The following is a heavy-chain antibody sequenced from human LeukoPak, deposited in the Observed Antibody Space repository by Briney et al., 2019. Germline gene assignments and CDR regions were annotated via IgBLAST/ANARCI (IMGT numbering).Heavy chain of an antibody. CDR1: GGSISSYY. CDR3: ARHSGLLYFDY. J-gene: IGHJ4*02. Sequence: SETLSLTCTVSGGSISSYYWSWIRQPPGKGLEWIALIYSSGSTNYNPSLKSRVTISVDTSKNQFSLKLSAVAAADTAVYYCARHSGLLYFDYWGQGNLVTVSS. CDR2: IYSSGST. V-gene: IGHV4-59*08. D-gene: IGHD3-10*01.